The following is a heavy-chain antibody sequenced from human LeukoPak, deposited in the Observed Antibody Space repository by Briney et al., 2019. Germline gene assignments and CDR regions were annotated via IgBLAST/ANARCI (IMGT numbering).Heavy chain of an antibody. CDR2: INPNSGGT. Sequence: GASVKVSCKASGYTFTGYYMHWVRRAPGQGLEWMGWINPNSGGTNYAQKFQGRVTMTRDTSISTAYMELSRLRSDDTAVYYCARASEDYAPPTDYWGQGTLVTVSS. J-gene: IGHJ4*02. V-gene: IGHV1-2*02. D-gene: IGHD4-17*01. CDR1: GYTFTGYY. CDR3: ARASEDYAPPTDY.